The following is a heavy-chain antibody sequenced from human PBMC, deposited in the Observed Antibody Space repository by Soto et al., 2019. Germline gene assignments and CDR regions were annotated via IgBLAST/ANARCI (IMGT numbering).Heavy chain of an antibody. V-gene: IGHV3-23*01. D-gene: IGHD1-20*01. J-gene: IGHJ4*02. CDR1: GFTLRNYA. Sequence: PGGSLRLSCEASGFTLRNYAMTWIRQAPGKGLEWVSLISANDVGTYYAESVKTRFTISTDQSRNTVYLQMDSLRADDTAIYYWAKAKNDYNWDNRPPFDYWGQGTLVTVSS. CDR2: ISANDVGT. CDR3: AKAKNDYNWDNRPPFDY.